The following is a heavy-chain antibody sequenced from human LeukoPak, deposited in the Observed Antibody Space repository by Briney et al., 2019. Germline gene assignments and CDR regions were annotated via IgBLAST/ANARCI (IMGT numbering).Heavy chain of an antibody. CDR2: ISSSSSTI. Sequence: GGSLRLSCAASGFTFSDYYMSWIRQAPGKGLEWVSYISSSSSTIYYADSVKGRFTISRDNAKNSLYLQMNSLRAEDTAVYYCARDHYYGSGSYEHWGQGTLVTVSS. D-gene: IGHD3-10*01. CDR3: ARDHYYGSGSYEH. V-gene: IGHV3-11*04. CDR1: GFTFSDYY. J-gene: IGHJ1*01.